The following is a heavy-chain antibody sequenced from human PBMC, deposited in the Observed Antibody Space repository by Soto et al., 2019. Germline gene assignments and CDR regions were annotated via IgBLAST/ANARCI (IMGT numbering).Heavy chain of an antibody. J-gene: IGHJ3*02. V-gene: IGHV3-33*01. Sequence: QVQLVESGGGVVQPGRSLRLSCAASGFTFSSYGMHWVRQAPGKGLEWVAAIWYDGSNKYYVDSVKGRVTISRDNSKNTLYLQINSLRAEDTAVYYCARAKKQPRYAFHIWGQGTMVTVSS. D-gene: IGHD3-16*01. CDR2: IWYDGSNK. CDR3: ARAKKQPRYAFHI. CDR1: GFTFSSYG.